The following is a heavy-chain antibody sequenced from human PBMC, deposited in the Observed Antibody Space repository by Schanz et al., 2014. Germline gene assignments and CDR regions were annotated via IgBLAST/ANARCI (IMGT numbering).Heavy chain of an antibody. CDR1: GYTFTSDS. CDR3: ARDGVDAAAGGNY. D-gene: IGHD6-13*01. CDR2: INPSGGST. Sequence: QVQLVQSGAEVKKPGASVKVSCKASGYTFTSDSMHWVRQAPGQGLGWMGMINPSGGSTTYAQKFQGRVPMARDTSTSTVYMELSSLRSEDTAVYYCARDGVDAAAGGNYWGQGTLVTVSS. V-gene: IGHV1-46*03. J-gene: IGHJ4*02.